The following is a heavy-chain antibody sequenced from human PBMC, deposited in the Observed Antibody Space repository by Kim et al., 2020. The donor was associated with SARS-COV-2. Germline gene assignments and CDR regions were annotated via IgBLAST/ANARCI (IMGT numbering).Heavy chain of an antibody. Sequence: ASVKVSCKASGYTFTSNHMHWVRQAPGQGLEWMGMITPSGGSTNYAQKFQGSVTMTRDTSTSTVYMELSSLRSEDTAVYYCARDREGDWTFDYLCQGTLVTVSS. V-gene: IGHV1-46*01. CDR1: GYTFTSNH. CDR2: ITPSGGST. CDR3: ARDREGDWTFDY. D-gene: IGHD2-21*02. J-gene: IGHJ4*02.